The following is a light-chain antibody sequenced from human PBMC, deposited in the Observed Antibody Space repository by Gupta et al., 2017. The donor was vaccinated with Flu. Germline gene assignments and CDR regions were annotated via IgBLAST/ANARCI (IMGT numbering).Light chain of an antibody. CDR2: GAF. J-gene: IGKJ5*01. V-gene: IGKV3-15*01. Sequence: TLSVPPGGRAPLSCRASQSVSSNLAWYQPKPGQAPRLLIHGAFTRATGIPARFSGSGSGTEFTLTITSLQSEDFAVYYCQQYNNWPPSITFGQGTRL. CDR1: QSVSSN. CDR3: QQYNNWPPSIT.